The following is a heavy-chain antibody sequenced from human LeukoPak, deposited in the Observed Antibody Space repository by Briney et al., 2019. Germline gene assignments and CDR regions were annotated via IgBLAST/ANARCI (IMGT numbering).Heavy chain of an antibody. V-gene: IGHV3-48*04. Sequence: GGSLRLSCAASGFTFSSYSMNWVRQAPGKGLEWVSYISSSSSTIYYADSVKGRFTISRDNAKNSLYLQMNSLRAEDTAVYYCARPWYYYDSRGYYYDAFDIWGQGTMVTVSS. CDR2: ISSSSSTI. J-gene: IGHJ3*02. CDR3: ARPWYYYDSRGYYYDAFDI. D-gene: IGHD3-22*01. CDR1: GFTFSSYS.